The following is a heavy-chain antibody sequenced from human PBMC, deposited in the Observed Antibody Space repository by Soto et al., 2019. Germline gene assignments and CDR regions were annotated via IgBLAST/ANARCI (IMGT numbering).Heavy chain of an antibody. J-gene: IGHJ4*02. V-gene: IGHV3-23*01. CDR1: GFTFSTYA. D-gene: IGHD2-15*01. Sequence: GGSLRLSCAASGFTFSTYAMNWFRQAPGKGLEWVSTISVSGDTTYYADSVKGRFTISRDNSKNTLYLQMNSPRAEDTAMYYCATRHLPYCSGGTCNPFDFWGQGALVTVSS. CDR2: ISVSGDTT. CDR3: ATRHLPYCSGGTCNPFDF.